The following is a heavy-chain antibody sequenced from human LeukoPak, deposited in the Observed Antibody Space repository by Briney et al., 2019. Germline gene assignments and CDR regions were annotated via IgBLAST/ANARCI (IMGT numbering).Heavy chain of an antibody. D-gene: IGHD4/OR15-4a*01. CDR2: IDQDGSEK. Sequence: GGSLGLSCAASGFMFSSYWMTWVRQAPGKGLEWVANIDQDGSEKSYVDSVKGRFTISRDNTKNSLYLQMNSLRAEDTALYYCARDQGAPGDYWGQGTLVTVSS. CDR3: ARDQGAPGDY. V-gene: IGHV3-7*01. CDR1: GFMFSSYW. J-gene: IGHJ4*02.